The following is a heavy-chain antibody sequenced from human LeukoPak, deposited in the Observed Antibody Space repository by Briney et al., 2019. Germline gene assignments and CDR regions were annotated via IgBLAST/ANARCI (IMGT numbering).Heavy chain of an antibody. D-gene: IGHD3-10*01. CDR2: IYYSGST. J-gene: IGHJ5*02. CDR1: GGSVSSGSYY. V-gene: IGHV4-61*01. CDR3: ARDSGGVTNWFDP. Sequence: SETLSFTCTVSGGSVSSGSYYRSWIRQPPGKGLEWIGYIYYSGSTNYNPSLKSRVTISVDTSKNQFSLKLSSVTAADTAVYYCARDSGGVTNWFDPWGQGTLVTVSS.